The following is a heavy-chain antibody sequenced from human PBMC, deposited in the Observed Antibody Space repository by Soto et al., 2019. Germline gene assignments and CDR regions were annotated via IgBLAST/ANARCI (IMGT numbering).Heavy chain of an antibody. J-gene: IGHJ5*02. Sequence: ASVKVSCKASGYTFTSYYMHWVRQAPGQGLEWMGIINPSGGSTSYAQKFQGRVTMTRDTSTSTVYMELSSLRSEDTAVYYCARTRPNIVVVTAIRDNWFDPWGQGTLVTVSS. CDR1: GYTFTSYY. CDR2: INPSGGST. V-gene: IGHV1-46*01. CDR3: ARTRPNIVVVTAIRDNWFDP. D-gene: IGHD2-21*02.